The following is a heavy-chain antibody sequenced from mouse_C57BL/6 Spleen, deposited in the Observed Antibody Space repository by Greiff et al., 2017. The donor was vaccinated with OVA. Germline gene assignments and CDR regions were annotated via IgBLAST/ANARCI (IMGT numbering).Heavy chain of an antibody. J-gene: IGHJ1*03. D-gene: IGHD1-1*01. V-gene: IGHV1-18*01. Sequence: EVQLQQSGPELVKPGASVKIPCKASGYTFTDYNMDWVKQSHGKSLEWIGDINPNNGGTIYNQKFKGKATLTVDKSSSTAYMELRSLTSEDTAVYYCARCYYGADWYFDVWGTGTTVTVSS. CDR3: ARCYYGADWYFDV. CDR2: INPNNGGT. CDR1: GYTFTDYN.